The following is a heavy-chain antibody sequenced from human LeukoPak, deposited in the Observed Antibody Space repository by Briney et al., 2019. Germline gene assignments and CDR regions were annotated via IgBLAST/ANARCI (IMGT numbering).Heavy chain of an antibody. D-gene: IGHD3-3*01. CDR3: ARSGSYDSYSDY. Sequence: SETLSLTCTVSGDSISSSSYHWGWIRQPPGRGLEWIGSIYYSGNTYYNPSLKSRLSICAHTSKNQSSLHLSSVTAADTAVYYCARSGSYDSYSDYWGEGTLVTVPS. J-gene: IGHJ4*02. CDR1: GDSISSSSYH. V-gene: IGHV4-39*01. CDR2: IYYSGNT.